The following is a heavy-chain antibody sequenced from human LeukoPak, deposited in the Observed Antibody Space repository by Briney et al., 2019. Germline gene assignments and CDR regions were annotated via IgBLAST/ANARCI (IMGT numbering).Heavy chain of an antibody. J-gene: IGHJ4*02. CDR2: INPNSGGT. Sequence: ASVTVSCTASGYTFTGYYMHWVRQAPGQGLEWMGWINPNSGGTNYAQEFQGRVTMTRDTSISTAYMELSRLRSDDTAVYYCARDLTTSGITMVRGVTPVYYFDYWGQGTLVTVSS. CDR3: ARDLTTSGITMVRGVTPVYYFDY. V-gene: IGHV1-2*02. CDR1: GYTFTGYY. D-gene: IGHD3-10*01.